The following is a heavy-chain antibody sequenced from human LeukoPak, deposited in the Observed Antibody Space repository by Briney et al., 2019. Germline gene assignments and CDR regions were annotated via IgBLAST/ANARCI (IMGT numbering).Heavy chain of an antibody. CDR2: IYTSGST. Sequence: PETLSLTCTISGGSISSYYWSWIRQPAGKGLEWIGRIYTSGSTNYNPSLKSRVTMSVDTSKNQFSLKLSSVTAADTAVYYCARATVTGFHFDYWGQGTLVTVSS. CDR3: ARATVTGFHFDY. J-gene: IGHJ4*02. V-gene: IGHV4-4*07. CDR1: GGSISSYY. D-gene: IGHD4-17*01.